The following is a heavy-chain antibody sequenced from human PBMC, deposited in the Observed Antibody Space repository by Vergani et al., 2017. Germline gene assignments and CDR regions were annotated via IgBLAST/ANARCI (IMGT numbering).Heavy chain of an antibody. CDR2: ISGSGGST. D-gene: IGHD3-3*01. CDR1: GFTFSSYA. V-gene: IGHV3-23*01. Sequence: EVQLLESGGGLVQPGGSLRLSCAASGFTFSSYAMSWVRQAPGKGLEWVSAISGSGGSTYYADSVKGRFTISGDNSKNTLYLQMNSLRAEDTAVYYCAEELSYYDFWSGYYTGDYWGQGTLVTVSS. CDR3: AEELSYYDFWSGYYTGDY. J-gene: IGHJ4*02.